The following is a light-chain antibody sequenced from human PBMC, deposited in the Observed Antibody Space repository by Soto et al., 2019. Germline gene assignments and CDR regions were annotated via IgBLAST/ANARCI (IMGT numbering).Light chain of an antibody. Sequence: ESVLTQSPGTLSLSPGERATLSCRASQSVTGTYLAWYQQKPGQAPRLLIYGASSRATGIPDRFSGSGSGTDFTLTISRLEPEDFAMYYCQQYGSSPRAFGQGTKVEIK. V-gene: IGKV3-20*01. CDR1: QSVTGTY. J-gene: IGKJ1*01. CDR3: QQYGSSPRA. CDR2: GAS.